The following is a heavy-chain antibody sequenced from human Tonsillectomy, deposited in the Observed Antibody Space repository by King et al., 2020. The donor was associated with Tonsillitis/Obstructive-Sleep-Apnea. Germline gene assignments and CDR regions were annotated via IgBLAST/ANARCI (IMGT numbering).Heavy chain of an antibody. CDR1: GGSISSSSYY. CDR2: IYYSWST. V-gene: IGHV4-39*01. J-gene: IGHJ4*02. D-gene: IGHD4-17*01. Sequence: QLQESGPGLVKPSETLSLTCTVSGGSISSSSYYWGWIRQPPGKGLEWIGSIYYSWSTYYNPSLKRRFTIPVDTSKNQSSLKLSSGTAADTAVYYCARHGPDYGEGQFDYWGQGTLVTVSS. CDR3: ARHGPDYGEGQFDY.